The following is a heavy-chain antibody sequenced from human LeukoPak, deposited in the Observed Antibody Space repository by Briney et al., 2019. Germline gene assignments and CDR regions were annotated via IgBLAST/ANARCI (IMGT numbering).Heavy chain of an antibody. V-gene: IGHV3-53*05. CDR2: IYRDGRT. J-gene: IGHJ4*02. D-gene: IGHD6-25*01. CDR1: GFTVSNKY. Sequence: PGGSLRLSCAASGFTVSNKYMTWVRQAPGKGLEWVSLIYRDGRTYYADSVKGRCTISRDNSKNTLYLQMDSLRADDTAVYYCAKGSGTAEEFWGQGTLVTVSS. CDR3: AKGSGTAEEF.